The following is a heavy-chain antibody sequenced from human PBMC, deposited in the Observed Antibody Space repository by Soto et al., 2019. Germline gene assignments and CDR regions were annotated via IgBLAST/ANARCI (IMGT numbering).Heavy chain of an antibody. D-gene: IGHD2-2*01. CDR1: GGTFSSYA. Sequence: QVQLVQSGAEVKKPGSSVKVSCKASGGTFSSYAISWVRQAPGQGLEWMGGVIPIFGTANYAQKFQGRVTITADESTSTAYMELSSLRSEDPAVYYCARDRARVVVPAALLPSYYGMDVWGQGTTVTGSS. V-gene: IGHV1-69*01. J-gene: IGHJ6*02. CDR3: ARDRARVVVPAALLPSYYGMDV. CDR2: VIPIFGTA.